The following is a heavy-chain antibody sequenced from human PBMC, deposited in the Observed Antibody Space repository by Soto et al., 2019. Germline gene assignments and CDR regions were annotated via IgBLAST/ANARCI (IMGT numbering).Heavy chain of an antibody. V-gene: IGHV1-3*01. D-gene: IGHD2-2*01. CDR1: GYSFTKYG. CDR2: INPGNGDT. J-gene: IGHJ6*02. CDR3: ARTDCSSTSCYNYYYYGMDV. Sequence: ASVKVSCKTSGYSFTKYGLHWVRQAPGQRLGWMGWINPGNGDTKYSQKFQGRVTITRDTSATTAYMELSSLRSEDSAVFYCARTDCSSTSCYNYYYYGMDVWGQGTTVTVS.